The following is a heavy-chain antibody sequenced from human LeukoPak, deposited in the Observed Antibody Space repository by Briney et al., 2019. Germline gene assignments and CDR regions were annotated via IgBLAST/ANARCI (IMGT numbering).Heavy chain of an antibody. J-gene: IGHJ4*02. CDR2: INHSGST. D-gene: IGHD2/OR15-2a*01. V-gene: IGHV4-34*01. CDR1: GGSFSGYY. CDR3: ARILSTGYPDY. Sequence: SETLSLTCAVYGGSFSGYYWSWIRQPPGKGLEWIGEINHSGSTNYNPSLKSRVTISVDTSKNELSLKLSSVTAADTAVYYCARILSTGYPDYWGQGTLVTVSS.